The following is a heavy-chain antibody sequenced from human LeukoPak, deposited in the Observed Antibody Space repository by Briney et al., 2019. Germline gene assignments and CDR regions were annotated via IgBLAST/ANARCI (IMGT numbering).Heavy chain of an antibody. J-gene: IGHJ3*02. CDR1: GFTFSSYW. CDR2: INTNGSST. CDR3: AKDNGSGYYYGAFDI. Sequence: QPGGSLRLSCAASGFTFSSYWMHWVRQAPGKGLVWVSRINTNGSSTSYADSVKGRFTISRDNAKNTLYLQMNSLRAEDTAVYYCAKDNGSGYYYGAFDIWGQGTMVTVSS. D-gene: IGHD3-22*01. V-gene: IGHV3-74*01.